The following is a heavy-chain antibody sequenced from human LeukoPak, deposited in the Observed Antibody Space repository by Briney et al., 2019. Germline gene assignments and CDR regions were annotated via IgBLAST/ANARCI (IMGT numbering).Heavy chain of an antibody. CDR3: VLGAYWNDDKNAFHI. D-gene: IGHD1-1*01. CDR2: IGATGGT. CDR1: GLTFSSYD. J-gene: IGHJ3*02. V-gene: IGHV3-13*01. Sequence: PGGSLRLSCVASGLTFSSYDMHWIRQAPGKGLEWVSSIGATGGTYYAGSVKGRFTISRENAKKSVYLQMSSLSAGDTAVYFCVLGAYWNDDKNAFHIWGPGTMVTVSS.